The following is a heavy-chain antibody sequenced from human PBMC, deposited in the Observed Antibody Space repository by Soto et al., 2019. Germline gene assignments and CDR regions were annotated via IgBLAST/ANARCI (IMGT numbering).Heavy chain of an antibody. CDR3: ARPVRGYYDSSGYYPFDY. J-gene: IGHJ4*02. CDR2: IIPIFGTA. V-gene: IGHV1-69*13. CDR1: GGTFSSYA. D-gene: IGHD3-22*01. Sequence: ASVKVSCKASGGTFSSYAISWVRQAPGQGLEWMGGIIPIFGTANYAQKFQGRVTITADESTSTAYMELSSLRSEDTAVYYCARPVRGYYDSSGYYPFDYWGQGTLVTVSS.